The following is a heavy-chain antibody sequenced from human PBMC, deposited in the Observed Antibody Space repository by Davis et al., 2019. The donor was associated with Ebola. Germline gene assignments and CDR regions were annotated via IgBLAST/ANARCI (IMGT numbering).Heavy chain of an antibody. Sequence: PGGSLRLSCAASGFTFRDYAMTWVRQAPGQQGLEWVSAISGTGETPYYADSVKGRFTISRDNSRDTLYLRMDSLRGEDTAVYYCAKRSCSGSSCYTFFDCWGQGSLVTVSS. CDR1: GFTFRDYA. CDR2: ISGTGETP. CDR3: AKRSCSGSSCYTFFDC. V-gene: IGHV3-23*01. J-gene: IGHJ4*02. D-gene: IGHD2-2*02.